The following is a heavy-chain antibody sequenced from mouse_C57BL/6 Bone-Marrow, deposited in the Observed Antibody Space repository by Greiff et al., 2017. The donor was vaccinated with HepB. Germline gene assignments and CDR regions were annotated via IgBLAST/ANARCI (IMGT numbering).Heavy chain of an antibody. CDR2: ISDGGSYT. V-gene: IGHV5-4*01. D-gene: IGHD2-4*01. Sequence: EVMLVESGGGLVKPGGSLKLSCAASGFTFSSYAMSWVRQTPEKRLEWVATISDGGSYTYYPDNVKGRITISRDNAKNNLYLQMSHLKSEDTAMYYCAREGDRIYYEYDERVWFAYWGQGTLVTVSA. J-gene: IGHJ3*01. CDR1: GFTFSSYA. CDR3: AREGDRIYYEYDERVWFAY.